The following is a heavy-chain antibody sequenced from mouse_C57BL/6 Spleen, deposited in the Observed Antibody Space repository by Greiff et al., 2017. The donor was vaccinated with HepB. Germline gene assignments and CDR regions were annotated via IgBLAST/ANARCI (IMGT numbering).Heavy chain of an antibody. V-gene: IGHV1-82*01. J-gene: IGHJ4*01. CDR2: IYPGDGDT. CDR1: GYAFSSSW. Sequence: VQVVESGPELVKPGASVKISCKASGYAFSSSWMNWVKQRPGKGLEWIGRIYPGDGDTNYNGKFKGKATLTADKSSSTAYMQLSSLTSEDSAVYFCAGRLRQDAMDYWGQGTSVTVSS. CDR3: AGRLRQDAMDY. D-gene: IGHD2-4*01.